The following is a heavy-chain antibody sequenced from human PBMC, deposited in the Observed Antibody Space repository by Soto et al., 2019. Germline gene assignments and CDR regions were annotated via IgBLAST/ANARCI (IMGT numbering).Heavy chain of an antibody. CDR3: ARGRVDGLYCGGDCYNFDY. D-gene: IGHD2-21*02. J-gene: IGHJ4*02. CDR2: INHSGST. CDR1: GGSFSGYY. V-gene: IGHV4-34*01. Sequence: SETLSLTCAVYGGSFSGYYWSWIRQPPGKGLEWIGEINHSGSTNYNPSLKSRVTISVDTSKNQFSLKLSSVTAADTAVYYCARGRVDGLYCGGDCYNFDYWGQGTLVTVSS.